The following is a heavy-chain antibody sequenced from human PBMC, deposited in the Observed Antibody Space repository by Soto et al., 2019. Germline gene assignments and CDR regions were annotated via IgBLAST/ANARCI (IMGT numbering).Heavy chain of an antibody. CDR3: ARYYDMLTGHSNWSDP. CDR2: IKQDGSEK. D-gene: IGHD3-9*01. Sequence: EVQLVESGGGLVQPGGSLRLSCAASGFTFSSYWMSWVRQAPGKGLEWVANIKQDGSEKYYVDSVKGRFTFSRDNAKNALYLQMNSQRADDTAVYYCARYYDMLTGHSNWSDPWGQGTLVTVCS. V-gene: IGHV3-7*03. J-gene: IGHJ5*02. CDR1: GFTFSSYW.